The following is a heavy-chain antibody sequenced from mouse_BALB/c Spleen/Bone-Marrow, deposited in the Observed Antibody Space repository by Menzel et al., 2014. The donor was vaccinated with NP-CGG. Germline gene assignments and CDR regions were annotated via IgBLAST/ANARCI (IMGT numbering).Heavy chain of an antibody. Sequence: VQLQQSGAELARPGASVKMSCKASGYTFTSYTMHWVKQRPGQGLEWIGYINPSSGYTNYNQKFKDKATLTADKSSSTAYMQLSSLTSEDSAVYYCAAGCYGNSGWFAYWGQGTLVTVSA. CDR3: AAGCYGNSGWFAY. J-gene: IGHJ3*01. V-gene: IGHV1-4*01. CDR2: INPSSGYT. CDR1: GYTFTSYT. D-gene: IGHD2-1*01.